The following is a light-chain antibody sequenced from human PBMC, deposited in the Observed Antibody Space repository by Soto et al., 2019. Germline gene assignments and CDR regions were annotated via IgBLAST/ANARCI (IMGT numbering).Light chain of an antibody. CDR3: CSYAGRSYV. Sequence: QSALTQPASVSGSPGQSITISCTGTSSDVGSYNLVSWYQHHPGKAPKLMIYEGSKRPSGVSNRFSGSKSGNTASLTISGLQAEDEADYYCCSYAGRSYVFGSGTKLTVL. CDR1: SSDVGSYNL. CDR2: EGS. J-gene: IGLJ1*01. V-gene: IGLV2-23*01.